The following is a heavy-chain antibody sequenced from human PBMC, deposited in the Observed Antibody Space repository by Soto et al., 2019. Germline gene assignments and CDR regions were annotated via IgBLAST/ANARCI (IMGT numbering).Heavy chain of an antibody. D-gene: IGHD5-18*01. V-gene: IGHV1-46*01. CDR2: INPSGGST. CDR1: LYAFTTYY. J-gene: IGHJ4*02. Sequence: ASVPVSCQTSLYAFTTYYIHWVRQAPGQGLEWMGIINPSGGSTSYAQKFQGRVTMTRDTSTSTVYMELNTLRSEDTAVYYCARRSYGYYFDYWGQGTLVTVSS. CDR3: ARRSYGYYFDY.